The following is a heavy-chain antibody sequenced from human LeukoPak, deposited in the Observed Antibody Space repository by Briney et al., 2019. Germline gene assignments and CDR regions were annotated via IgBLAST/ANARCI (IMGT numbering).Heavy chain of an antibody. D-gene: IGHD6-13*01. Sequence: SETLSLTCTVSGGSISSSSYYWGWIRQPPGKGLEWIGSIYYSGSTYYNPSLKSRVTISVDTSKNQFSLKLSSVTAADTAVYYCARDRWSGGAAAAGAYYFDYWGQGTLVTVSS. CDR2: IYYSGST. CDR1: GGSISSSSYY. V-gene: IGHV4-39*07. CDR3: ARDRWSGGAAAAGAYYFDY. J-gene: IGHJ4*02.